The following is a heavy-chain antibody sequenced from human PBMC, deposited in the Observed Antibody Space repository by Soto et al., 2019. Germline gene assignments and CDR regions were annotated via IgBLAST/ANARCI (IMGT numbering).Heavy chain of an antibody. V-gene: IGHV3-21*01. CDR2: ISSSSSYI. CDR1: GFTFSSYS. Sequence: GESLQISYEASGFTFSSYSMNWVRQATGKGLEWVSSISSSSSYIYYADSVKGRFTISRDNAKNSLYLQMNSLRAEDTAVYYCARDGQYYDFWSGYYNYYYYMDVWGKGTTVTVSS. CDR3: ARDGQYYDFWSGYYNYYYYMDV. J-gene: IGHJ6*03. D-gene: IGHD3-3*01.